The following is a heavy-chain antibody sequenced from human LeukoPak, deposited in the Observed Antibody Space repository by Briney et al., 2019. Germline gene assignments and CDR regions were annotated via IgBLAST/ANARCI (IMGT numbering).Heavy chain of an antibody. V-gene: IGHV3-74*01. D-gene: IGHD6-6*01. J-gene: IGHJ4*02. CDR3: ARGPNSNWSGLDF. CDR2: ISPTGSTT. Sequence: GGSLRLSCTASGFSFSGHWIHWARQLPGKGLVWVSRISPTGSTTSYADSVKGRFTVSRDNAKNTLYLQVNNLRAEDTAVYYCARGPNSNWSGLDFWGQGTLLTVSS. CDR1: GFSFSGHW.